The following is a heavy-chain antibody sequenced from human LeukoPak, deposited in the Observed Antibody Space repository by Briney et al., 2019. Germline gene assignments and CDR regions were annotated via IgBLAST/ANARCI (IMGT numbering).Heavy chain of an antibody. CDR2: ISGSGGST. D-gene: IGHD3-22*01. V-gene: IGHV3-23*01. Sequence: GSLRLSCAASGFTFSSYAMSWVRQAPGKGLEWVSAISGSGGSTYYADSVKGRVTLSRDNSKNTLYLQMNSLRAEDTAVYYCATTPAPYYDSSGYYFDYWGQGTLVTVSS. J-gene: IGHJ4*02. CDR3: ATTPAPYYDSSGYYFDY. CDR1: GFTFSSYA.